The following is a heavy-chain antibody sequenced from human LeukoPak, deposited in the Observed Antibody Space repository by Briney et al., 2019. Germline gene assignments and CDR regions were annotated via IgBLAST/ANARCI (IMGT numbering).Heavy chain of an antibody. D-gene: IGHD2-15*01. CDR1: GYTFSNYG. J-gene: IGHJ6*03. V-gene: IGHV1-69*06. CDR2: IIPIFGTA. Sequence: GASVKVSCKASGYTFSNYGITWVRQAPGQGLEWMGGIIPIFGTANYAQKFQGRVTITADKSTSTAYMELSSLRSEDTAVYYCARGRYCSGGSCYRRYYYYMDVWGKGTTVTVSS. CDR3: ARGRYCSGGSCYRRYYYYMDV.